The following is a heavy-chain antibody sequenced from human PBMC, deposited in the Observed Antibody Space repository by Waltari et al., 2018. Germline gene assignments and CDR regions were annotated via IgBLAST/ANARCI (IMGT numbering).Heavy chain of an antibody. CDR1: GGSFSGYY. J-gene: IGHJ6*03. V-gene: IGHV4-34*01. CDR3: ATSDYCSSTSCSRYYYYMDV. D-gene: IGHD2-2*01. CDR2: INHSGSP. Sequence: QVQLQQWGAGLLKPSETLSLTCAVYGGSFSGYYWSWIRQPPGRGPEWIGEINHSGSPSYHPSLQSRVPISVDTSKNQFSLKLSSVTAADTAVYYCATSDYCSSTSCSRYYYYMDVWGKGTTVTISS.